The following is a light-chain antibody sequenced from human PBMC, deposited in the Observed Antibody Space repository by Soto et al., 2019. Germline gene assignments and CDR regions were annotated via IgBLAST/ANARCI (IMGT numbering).Light chain of an antibody. CDR1: SSDVGGFNN. V-gene: IGLV2-14*01. CDR2: EVR. Sequence: QSALTQPASVSGSPGQSITISCTGTSSDVGGFNNVSWYQQHPGKTPKLLIYEVRLRPTGVSDRFSGSKSGNTASLTISGLQAEDEADYYCSSYTSSSSGVFGTGTKVTVL. CDR3: SSYTSSSSGV. J-gene: IGLJ1*01.